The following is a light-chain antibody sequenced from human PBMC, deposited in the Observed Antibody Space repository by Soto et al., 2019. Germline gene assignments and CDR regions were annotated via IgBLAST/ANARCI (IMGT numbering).Light chain of an antibody. J-gene: IGKJ1*01. CDR2: DAS. CDR3: QQRSNWSWT. CDR1: QSVSSY. Sequence: EIVLTQSPATLSLSPGERATLSCRASQSVSSYLAWYQQKPGQAPRLLIYDASNRATGIPARFSGSGSGTYFTLTISSLEPEDFAFYYCQQRSNWSWTFGQGTKVEIK. V-gene: IGKV3-11*01.